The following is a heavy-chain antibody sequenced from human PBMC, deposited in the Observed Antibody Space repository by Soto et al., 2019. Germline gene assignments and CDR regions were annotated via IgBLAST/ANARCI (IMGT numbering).Heavy chain of an antibody. Sequence: ASETLSLTCTVSGGSISSSSYYWGWIRQPPGKGLEWIGSIYTSGSTNYNPSLKSRVTMSVDTSKNQFSLKLSSVTAADTAVYYCARDPHHYDSSGYYYEPGYWGQGTLVTVSS. D-gene: IGHD3-22*01. CDR2: IYTSGST. CDR3: ARDPHHYDSSGYYYEPGY. J-gene: IGHJ4*02. CDR1: GGSISSSSYY. V-gene: IGHV4-39*07.